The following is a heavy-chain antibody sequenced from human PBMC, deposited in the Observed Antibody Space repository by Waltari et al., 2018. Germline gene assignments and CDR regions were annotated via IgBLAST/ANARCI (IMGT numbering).Heavy chain of an antibody. CDR3: ARGYYDFWSGYYTGAFDI. CDR2: IYTSGST. D-gene: IGHD3-3*01. CDR1: GGSISSYY. Sequence: QVQLQESGPGLVKPSETLSLTCTVSGGSISSYYWSWIRQPAGKGLEWIGRIYTSGSTNYNPSLKSRVTMSVDTSKNQFSLKLSSVTAADTAVYYCARGYYDFWSGYYTGAFDIWGQGTMVTVSS. V-gene: IGHV4-4*07. J-gene: IGHJ3*02.